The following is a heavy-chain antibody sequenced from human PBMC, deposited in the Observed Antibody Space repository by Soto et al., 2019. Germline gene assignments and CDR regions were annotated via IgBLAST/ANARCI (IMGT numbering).Heavy chain of an antibody. CDR2: IKQDGSEK. Sequence: GGSLRLSCAASGFTFSSYWMSWVRQAPGKGLEWVANIKQDGSEKYYVDSVKGRFTISRDNAKNSLYLQMNSLRAEDTAVYYCARVRGLMWLLLSAFDIWGQGTMVTVSS. CDR1: GFTFSSYW. D-gene: IGHD2-8*01. CDR3: ARVRGLMWLLLSAFDI. J-gene: IGHJ3*02. V-gene: IGHV3-7*01.